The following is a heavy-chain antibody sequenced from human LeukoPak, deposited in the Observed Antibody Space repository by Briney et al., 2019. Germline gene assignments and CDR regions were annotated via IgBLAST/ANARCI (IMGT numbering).Heavy chain of an antibody. D-gene: IGHD2-2*01. CDR1: GFTFSSYS. Sequence: GGSLRLSCAASGFTFSSYSMNRARQAPGKGLEWISYISGSSKIIHWAESLKGRFNISRDNAKNTLYLQMNSLRDEDTAVYYCARDYSSSGTFFGYYYGMDVWGQGTTVTVSS. V-gene: IGHV3-48*02. CDR2: ISGSSKII. CDR3: ARDYSSSGTFFGYYYGMDV. J-gene: IGHJ6*02.